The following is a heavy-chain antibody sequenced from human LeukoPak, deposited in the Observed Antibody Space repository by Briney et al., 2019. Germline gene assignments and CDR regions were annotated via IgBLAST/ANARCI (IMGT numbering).Heavy chain of an antibody. V-gene: IGHV3-30-3*01. CDR3: AKVGARGYSYGYGYYFDY. J-gene: IGHJ4*02. CDR1: GFTFSSYA. CDR2: ISYDGSNK. D-gene: IGHD5-18*01. Sequence: GGSLRLSCAASGFTFSSYAMHWVRQAPGKGLEWVAVISYDGSNKYYADSVKGRFTISRDNSKNTLYLQMNSLRAEDTAVYYCAKVGARGYSYGYGYYFDYWGQGTLVTVSS.